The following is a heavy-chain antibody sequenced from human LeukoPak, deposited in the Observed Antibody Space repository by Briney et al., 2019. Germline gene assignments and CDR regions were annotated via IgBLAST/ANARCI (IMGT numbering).Heavy chain of an antibody. J-gene: IGHJ4*02. D-gene: IGHD4-17*01. V-gene: IGHV3-23*01. CDR1: GLSFSSYA. CDR2: IGGSGAGT. Sequence: GGSLRLSCAASGLSFSSYAMSWVRQAPGKGLEWISAIGGSGAGTYYADSVKGRFTISRDNSKNTLYLQMNSLGAEDTAAYYCAKDPPHDNGDPSAYFFDYWGQGTLVTVSS. CDR3: AKDPPHDNGDPSAYFFDY.